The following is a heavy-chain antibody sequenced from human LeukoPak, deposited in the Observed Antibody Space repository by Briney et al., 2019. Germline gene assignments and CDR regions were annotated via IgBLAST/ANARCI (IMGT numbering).Heavy chain of an antibody. CDR3: ANSRGHGSGNL. Sequence: GGSLRLSCAASGFTFSSYWMSWVRQAPGKGLEWVSGISGSGDRTYYADAVKGRFTISRDNSKNTVYLQMDSLRAEDTAVYYCANSRGHGSGNLWGQGTLVTVSS. CDR1: GFTFSSYW. J-gene: IGHJ5*02. V-gene: IGHV3-23*01. D-gene: IGHD3-10*01. CDR2: ISGSGDRT.